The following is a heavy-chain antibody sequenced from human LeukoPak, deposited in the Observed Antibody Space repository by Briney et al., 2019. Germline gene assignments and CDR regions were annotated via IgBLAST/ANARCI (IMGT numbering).Heavy chain of an antibody. CDR2: INPNSGGT. CDR1: GYIFTSYD. Sequence: ASVKVSCKASGYIFTSYDINWVRQATGQGLEWMGWINPNSGGTNYAQKFQDRVTMTRDTSISTAYMELSLLRSDDTAVYYCARGDYYGSGKVVAAWGQGTLVTVSS. V-gene: IGHV1-2*02. D-gene: IGHD3-10*01. J-gene: IGHJ5*02. CDR3: ARGDYYGSGKVVAA.